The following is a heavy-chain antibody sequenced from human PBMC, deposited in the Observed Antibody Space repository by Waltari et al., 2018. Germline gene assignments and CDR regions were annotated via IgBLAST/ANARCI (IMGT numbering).Heavy chain of an antibody. Sequence: EVQVVQSGAEVKKPGESLKISWEGSGYNFATTWIGWVRQMPGKGLEWMGIIYPGDSDTRYSPSFQGQVTISADKSINTAYLQWSTLKASDTAMYYCVVGSSFDYWGQGTLVTVSS. D-gene: IGHD3-10*01. CDR1: GYNFATTW. J-gene: IGHJ4*02. V-gene: IGHV5-51*01. CDR2: IYPGDSDT. CDR3: VVGSSFDY.